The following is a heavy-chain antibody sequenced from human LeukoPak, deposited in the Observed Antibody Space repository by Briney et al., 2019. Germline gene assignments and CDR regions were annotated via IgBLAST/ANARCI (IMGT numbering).Heavy chain of an antibody. D-gene: IGHD3-10*01. CDR3: ARDLSYGSGSYYIPFDY. J-gene: IGHJ4*02. V-gene: IGHV4-4*07. CDR1: GGSISSYY. CDR2: IYTSGST. Sequence: RSSETLSLTCAVSGGSISSYYWSWIRQPAGKGLEWIGRIYTSGSTNYNPSLKSRVTMSVDTSKNQFSLKLSSVTAADTAVYYCARDLSYGSGSYYIPFDYWGRGTLVTVSS.